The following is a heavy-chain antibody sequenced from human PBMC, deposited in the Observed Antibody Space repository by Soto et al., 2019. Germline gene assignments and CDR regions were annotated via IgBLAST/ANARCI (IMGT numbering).Heavy chain of an antibody. V-gene: IGHV4-39*02. CDR2: IYYDGST. Sequence: PSETLSLTCTVSGGSINSNNYYWAWIRQPPGKGLAWIASIYYDGSTHYNTSLKSRVIISRDTSKNQFSLRLTSMTAADTVVYYCAKVVVAATRHTDFDSWGQGTLVTVS. D-gene: IGHD2-15*01. CDR1: GGSINSNNYY. CDR3: AKVVVAATRHTDFDS. J-gene: IGHJ4*02.